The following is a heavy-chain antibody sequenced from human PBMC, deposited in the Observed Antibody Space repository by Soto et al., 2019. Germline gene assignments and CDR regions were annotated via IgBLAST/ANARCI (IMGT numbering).Heavy chain of an antibody. J-gene: IGHJ4*02. Sequence: QLQLEESGPGLVKPSETLSLTCAVSGGSVSGSYYYWAWLRQSPGKGPEWIGSVFHTGITSYNPSLDSPFSVSVDTSKSQFSPTLSAVTASDTAVYYCATSQKGYNWNYFDHWGQGALVTVSS. D-gene: IGHD1-1*01. CDR1: GGSVSGSYYY. CDR2: VFHTGIT. V-gene: IGHV4-39*01. CDR3: ATSQKGYNWNYFDH.